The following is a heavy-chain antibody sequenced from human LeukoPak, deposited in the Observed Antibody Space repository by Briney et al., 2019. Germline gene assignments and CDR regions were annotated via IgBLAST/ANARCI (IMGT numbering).Heavy chain of an antibody. J-gene: IGHJ4*02. D-gene: IGHD1-26*01. CDR1: GFTFDDYG. Sequence: GGSLRLSCAASGFTFDDYGMSWVRQAPGKGLEWVSGIDWNGGSTGYADSVKGRFTISRDNAKNSLYLQMNSLRAEDTALYYCAGFRYTGSYWTYFDYWGQGTLVTVSS. CDR3: AGFRYTGSYWTYFDY. CDR2: IDWNGGST. V-gene: IGHV3-20*04.